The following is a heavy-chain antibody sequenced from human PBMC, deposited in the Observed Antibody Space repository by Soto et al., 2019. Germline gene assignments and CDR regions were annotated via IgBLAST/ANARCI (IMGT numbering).Heavy chain of an antibody. CDR1: GGSISSDDYY. J-gene: IGHJ4*02. CDR2: IYYSGST. D-gene: IGHD6-19*01. V-gene: IGHV4-30-4*01. CDR3: SGQWLVGFDY. Sequence: HVQLQESGPGLVKPSQTLSLTCTVSGGSISSDDYYWSWLRQPPGKGLEWIGYIYYSGSTYYNPSLTSRVTISVDTSKNPFSLKLSSVTAADTAVYYCSGQWLVGFDYWGQGTLVTVSS.